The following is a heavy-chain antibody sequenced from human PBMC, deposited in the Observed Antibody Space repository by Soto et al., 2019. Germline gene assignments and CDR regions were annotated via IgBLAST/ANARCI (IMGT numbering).Heavy chain of an antibody. CDR3: ARGKLSDYVWGSYRYHFDY. D-gene: IGHD3-16*02. CDR1: WVLQWLL. CDR2: INHSGST. Sequence: SETLPHLRCLWWVLQWLLLELDPPAPGKGLEWIGEINHSGSTNYNPSLKSRVTISVDTSKNQFSLKLSSVTAADTAVYYCARGKLSDYVWGSYRYHFDYWGQGTVVTVSS. J-gene: IGHJ4*02. V-gene: IGHV4-34*01.